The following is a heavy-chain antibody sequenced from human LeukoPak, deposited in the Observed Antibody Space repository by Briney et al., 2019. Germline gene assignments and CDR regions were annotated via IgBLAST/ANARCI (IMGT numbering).Heavy chain of an antibody. J-gene: IGHJ4*02. Sequence: SETLSLTCTVSGGSIYTSAYWGWIRQPPGKGLEWTGSMFYSGSTFYNPSLKSRVTISVDTSKNQFSLNLSSVTAADTAVYYCARLPQGYCSGGSCDYWGQGTLVTVSS. CDR2: MFYSGST. V-gene: IGHV4-39*01. CDR3: ARLPQGYCSGGSCDY. D-gene: IGHD2-15*01. CDR1: GGSIYTSAY.